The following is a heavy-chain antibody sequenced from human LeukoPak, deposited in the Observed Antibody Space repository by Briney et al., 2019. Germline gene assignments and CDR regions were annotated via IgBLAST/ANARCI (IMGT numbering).Heavy chain of an antibody. CDR3: ARDAHRGMDV. Sequence: GGSLRLSCAASGFTFRSYWMHWVRQAPGKGLEWVSRVIRDGSFTNYADSVKGRFTISRDNANNMLYLQMNSLRAEDTAVYYCARDAHRGMDVWGQGTTVTVSS. CDR1: GFTFRSYW. J-gene: IGHJ6*02. V-gene: IGHV3-74*01. CDR2: VIRDGSFT.